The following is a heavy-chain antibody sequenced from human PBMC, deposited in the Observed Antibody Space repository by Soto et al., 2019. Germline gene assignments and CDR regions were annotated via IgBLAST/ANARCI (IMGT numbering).Heavy chain of an antibody. CDR3: ARGVGAYYFDY. CDR2: IIPIFGTT. V-gene: IGHV1-69*01. D-gene: IGHD1-26*01. J-gene: IGHJ4*02. CDR1: GGTFSTYA. Sequence: QVQLVQSGAEVKQPGSSVKVSCKASGGTFSTYAITWVRQAPGQGLEWLGGIIPIFGTTDYARKFQGRVTITAAESTSTVFIELSSPTSEDTAVYYCARGVGAYYFDYWGQGTLVTVSS.